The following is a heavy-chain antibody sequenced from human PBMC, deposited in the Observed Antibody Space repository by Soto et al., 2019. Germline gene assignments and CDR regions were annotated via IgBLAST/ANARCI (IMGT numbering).Heavy chain of an antibody. CDR2: IIPIFGTA. Sequence: SVKVSCKASGATFSSYAISWVRQAPGQGLEWMGGIIPIFGTANYAQKFQGRVTITADESTSTAYMELSSLRSEDTAVYYCARLDDSYSSGWYVRNAGYYGMDVWGQGTTVTVSS. D-gene: IGHD6-19*01. V-gene: IGHV1-69*13. CDR1: GATFSSYA. CDR3: ARLDDSYSSGWYVRNAGYYGMDV. J-gene: IGHJ6*02.